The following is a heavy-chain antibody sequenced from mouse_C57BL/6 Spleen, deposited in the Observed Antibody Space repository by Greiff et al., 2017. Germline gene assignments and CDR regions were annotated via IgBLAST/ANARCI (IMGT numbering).Heavy chain of an antibody. CDR3: ARKGAIYYDYDAAMDY. CDR1: GYTFTGYW. Sequence: QVQLKESGAELMKPGASVKLSCKATGYTFTGYWIEWVKQRPGHGLEWIGEILPGSGSTNYNEKFKGKATFTADTSSNTAYMQLSSLTTEDSAIYYCARKGAIYYDYDAAMDYWGQGTSVTVSS. V-gene: IGHV1-9*01. J-gene: IGHJ4*01. CDR2: ILPGSGST. D-gene: IGHD2-4*01.